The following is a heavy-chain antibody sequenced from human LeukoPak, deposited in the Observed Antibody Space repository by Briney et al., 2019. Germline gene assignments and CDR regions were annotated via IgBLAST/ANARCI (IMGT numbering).Heavy chain of an antibody. CDR1: GYTFTSYY. J-gene: IGHJ4*02. V-gene: IGHV1-46*01. Sequence: ASVEVSCKASGYTFTSYYMHWVRQVPGQGLEWMGIINPSGGSTSYAQKFQGRVTMTRDTSTSTVYMELSSLRSEDTAVYYCARDNRAVYSSSWYLFDYWGQGTLVTVSS. CDR3: ARDNRAVYSSSWYLFDY. D-gene: IGHD6-13*01. CDR2: INPSGGST.